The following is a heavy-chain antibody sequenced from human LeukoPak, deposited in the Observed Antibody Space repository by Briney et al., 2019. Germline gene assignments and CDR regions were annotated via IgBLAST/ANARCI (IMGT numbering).Heavy chain of an antibody. CDR2: ISWNSGNI. Sequence: GGSLRLSCEASGFAFNEYALHWVRQVPGKGLEWVSGISWNSGNIGYADPVKGRFTISRDNAKNSLYLQMNSLRTEDTALYYCVKDIRDDPPPYFFDDWGQGSPVSASS. CDR1: GFAFNEYA. CDR3: VKDIRDDPPPYFFDD. D-gene: IGHD5-24*01. V-gene: IGHV3-9*01. J-gene: IGHJ4*03.